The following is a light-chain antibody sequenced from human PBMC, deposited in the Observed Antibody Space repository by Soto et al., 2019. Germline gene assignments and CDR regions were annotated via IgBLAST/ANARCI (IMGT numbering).Light chain of an antibody. J-gene: IGKJ1*01. V-gene: IGKV1-39*01. CDR1: QSISSY. CDR3: QQRYSTPWT. CDR2: AAS. Sequence: DSQRIPTQRNMSASGGDIVTSACRASQSISSYLNWYQQKPGKAPKLLIYAASSLQSGVPSRFSGSGSGTDFTLTISSLQSEDFATYNCQQRYSTPWTFGQGTKVDI.